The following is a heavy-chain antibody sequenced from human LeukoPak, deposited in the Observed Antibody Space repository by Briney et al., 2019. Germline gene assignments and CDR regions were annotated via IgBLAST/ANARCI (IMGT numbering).Heavy chain of an antibody. CDR3: ARGDSSGYYFPDY. Sequence: SETLSLTCTVSNGSISSGGFYWSWIRQHPGEGLEWIGYIYYSGTTYYHPSLKSRVTISVDTSKNQFSLKLTSVTAADTAVYYCARGDSSGYYFPDYWGQGTLVTVSS. D-gene: IGHD3-22*01. CDR2: IYYSGTT. V-gene: IGHV4-31*03. CDR1: NGSISSGGFY. J-gene: IGHJ4*02.